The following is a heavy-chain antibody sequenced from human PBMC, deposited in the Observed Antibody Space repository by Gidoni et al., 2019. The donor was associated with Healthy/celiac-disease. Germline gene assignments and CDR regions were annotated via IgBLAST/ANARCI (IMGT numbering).Heavy chain of an antibody. V-gene: IGHV4-61*01. D-gene: IGHD3-16*01. J-gene: IGHJ6*03. CDR3: ARGVFGATSGTYYYYMDV. Sequence: QVQLQESGPGLVRPSETLSLTCTVSGGSVGSSSYHWNWIRQPPGRRLECLGNIYYTGTTKYNPSLKSRVTISLDTSQNQLSLHLSSVTAADSAVYYCARGVFGATSGTYYYYMDVWGKGTTVTVSS. CDR2: IYYTGTT. CDR1: GGSVGSSSYH.